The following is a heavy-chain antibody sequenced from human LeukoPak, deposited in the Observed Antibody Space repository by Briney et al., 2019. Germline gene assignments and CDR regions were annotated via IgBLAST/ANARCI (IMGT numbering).Heavy chain of an antibody. Sequence: SETLSLTCTVSGGSISSYYWSWIRQPPGKGLEWIGYIYYSGSTNYNPSLKSRVTISVDTSKNQFSLQLNSVTPEDTAVYYCARDRGLVGFIAVAGRLFDYWGQGTLVTVSS. V-gene: IGHV4-59*12. CDR2: IYYSGST. CDR1: GGSISSYY. CDR3: ARDRGLVGFIAVAGRLFDY. J-gene: IGHJ4*02. D-gene: IGHD6-19*01.